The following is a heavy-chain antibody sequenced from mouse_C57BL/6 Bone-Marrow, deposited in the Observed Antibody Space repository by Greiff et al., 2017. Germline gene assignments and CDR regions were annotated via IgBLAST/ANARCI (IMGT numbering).Heavy chain of an antibody. CDR2: IDPGSGST. V-gene: IGHV1-55*01. CDR1: GYTFNSYW. CDR3: ARRSLGLYY. D-gene: IGHD4-1*01. J-gene: IGHJ2*01. Sequence: QVQLQQPGAELVKPGASVKMSCKASGYTFNSYWITWVKQRPGQGLEWIGDIDPGSGSTNYNEKFKSKATLTVDTSSSTASMQLSRLTSDDSAGYYCARRSLGLYYWGQGTTLSVSS.